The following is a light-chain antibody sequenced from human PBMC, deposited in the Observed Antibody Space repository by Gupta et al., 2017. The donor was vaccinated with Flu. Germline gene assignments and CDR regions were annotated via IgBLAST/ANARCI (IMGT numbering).Light chain of an antibody. Sequence: NSVSWFHPHPGTAPKFMLYDVIPRPSGVPDRFSVSTSGHPAPLSLSGLPAEEEADYYCSSAAGSYTFYVFGPGTTFTV. V-gene: IGLV2-11*01. CDR2: DVI. CDR1: NS. CDR3: SSAAGSYTFYV. J-gene: IGLJ1*01.